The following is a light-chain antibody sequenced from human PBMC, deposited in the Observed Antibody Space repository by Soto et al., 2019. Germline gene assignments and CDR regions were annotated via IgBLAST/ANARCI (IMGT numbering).Light chain of an antibody. CDR2: DVS. CDR1: SSDVGGYNY. V-gene: IGLV2-14*03. CDR3: SSYTSSSTLA. J-gene: IGLJ2*01. Sequence: QSALTQPASVSGSPGQSITISCTGTSSDVGGYNYVSWYQHHPGKAPKLMIYDVSNRPSGVSNRFSGSKFGNTASLTISGLQAEDEADYYCSSYTSSSTLAFGGGTKVTVL.